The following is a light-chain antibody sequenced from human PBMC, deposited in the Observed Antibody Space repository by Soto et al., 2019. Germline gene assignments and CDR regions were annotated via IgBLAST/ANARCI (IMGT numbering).Light chain of an antibody. V-gene: IGLV1-40*01. CDR3: QSYDSSLSGYV. CDR2: TNT. Sequence: QSVLTQPPSVSGAPGQRVPISCTGSSSNIGANYDVHWYQHLPGTAPKLLIYTNTNRPSGVPDRFSASKSGTSASLAITGLQAEDEADYYCQSYDSSLSGYVVGTGTKVTVL. J-gene: IGLJ1*01. CDR1: SSNIGANYD.